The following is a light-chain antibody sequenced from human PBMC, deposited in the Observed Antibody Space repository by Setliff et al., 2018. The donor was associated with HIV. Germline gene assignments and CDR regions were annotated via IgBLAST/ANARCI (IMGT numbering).Light chain of an antibody. Sequence: QSVLTQPPSASGSPGQSVTISCTGTSSDVGGNNYVSWYQQHPGKAPKLIIYEVNKRPSGVPDRFSGSKSGNTASLTVSGLQAEDEAGYFCSSYAGSNTLIYVFGPGTKVTVL. V-gene: IGLV2-8*01. J-gene: IGLJ1*01. CDR1: SSDVGGNNY. CDR3: SSYAGSNTLIYV. CDR2: EVN.